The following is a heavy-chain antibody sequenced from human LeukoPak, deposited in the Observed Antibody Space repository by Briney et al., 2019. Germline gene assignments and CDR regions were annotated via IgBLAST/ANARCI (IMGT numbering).Heavy chain of an antibody. Sequence: GGSLRLSCVASGFTFSSYAMSWVRQAPGKGLEWVSAISGSGGSTYYADSVKGRFTISRDNSKNTLYLQMNSLRAEGTAVYYCAKEGGSYHASDAFDIWGQGTMVTVSS. D-gene: IGHD1-26*01. CDR3: AKEGGSYHASDAFDI. V-gene: IGHV3-23*01. CDR1: GFTFSSYA. CDR2: ISGSGGST. J-gene: IGHJ3*02.